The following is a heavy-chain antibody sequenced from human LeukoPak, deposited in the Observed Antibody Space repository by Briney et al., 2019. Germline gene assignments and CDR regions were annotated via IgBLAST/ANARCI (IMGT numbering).Heavy chain of an antibody. CDR3: ARSYCSSTSCYENWFDP. Sequence: ASVKVSCKASGYTFTSYYMHWVRQAPGQGLEWMGIINPSGGSTSYAQKFQGRVTMTRDTSTSTVYMELSSLRSEDTAVYYCARSYCSSTSCYENWFDPWGRGTLVTVSS. V-gene: IGHV1-46*01. CDR1: GYTFTSYY. D-gene: IGHD2-2*01. J-gene: IGHJ5*02. CDR2: INPSGGST.